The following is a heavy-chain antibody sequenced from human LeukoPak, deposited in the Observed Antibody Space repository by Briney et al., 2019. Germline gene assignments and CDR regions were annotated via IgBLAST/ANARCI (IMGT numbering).Heavy chain of an antibody. CDR1: GFTFSSYA. CDR3: AEDRIAARDWFDP. D-gene: IGHD6-6*01. CDR2: ISGSGGST. V-gene: IGHV3-23*01. J-gene: IGHJ5*02. Sequence: GGSLRLSCAASGFTFSSYAMSWVRQAPGKGLEWVSAISGSGGSTYYADSVEGRFTISRDNSKNTLYLQMNSLRAEDTAVYYCAEDRIAARDWFDPWGQGTLVTVSS.